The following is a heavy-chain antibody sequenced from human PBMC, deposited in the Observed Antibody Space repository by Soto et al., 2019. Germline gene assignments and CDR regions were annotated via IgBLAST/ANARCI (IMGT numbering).Heavy chain of an antibody. CDR3: GKDSPLTPYYQDLDY. CDR1: GFTFSTNA. V-gene: IGHV3-23*01. D-gene: IGHD3-9*01. J-gene: IGHJ4*02. CDR2: MDTNGGAT. Sequence: DVQLLESGGGLVQPGGSLRLSCVASGFTFSTNAMSWVRQAPGKGLEWVSAMDTNGGATYYADSVKGRFTISRDNSQNTLYLQMNSLRAEDTAVYHCGKDSPLTPYYQDLDYWGQGTLVTVSS.